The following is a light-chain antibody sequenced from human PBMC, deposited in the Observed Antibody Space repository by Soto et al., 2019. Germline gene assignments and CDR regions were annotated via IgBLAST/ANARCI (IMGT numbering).Light chain of an antibody. V-gene: IGLV2-11*01. CDR2: DLR. CDR3: CSYAGTYSLI. J-gene: IGLJ2*01. Sequence: QLVLTQPPSVSGSTKHSVTISCSRTSSDIGGYIFVSWYQQHPGNTPKLIIYDLRNRPSGVPDRFSGSKSRNTASLTISGLQAEDEADYYCCSYAGTYSLIFGGGTKLTVL. CDR1: SSDIGGYIF.